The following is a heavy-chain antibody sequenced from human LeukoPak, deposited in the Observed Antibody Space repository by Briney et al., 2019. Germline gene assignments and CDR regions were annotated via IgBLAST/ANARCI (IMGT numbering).Heavy chain of an antibody. CDR2: ISSSSSYI. Sequence: GGSLRLSCAASGFTFSSYSMNWVRQAPGKGLERVSSISSSSSYIYYADSVKGRFTISRDNAKNSLYLQMNSLRAEDTAVYYCARDHVGTTSFWSGYYIWFDPWGQGTLVTVSS. CDR1: GFTFSSYS. V-gene: IGHV3-21*01. CDR3: ARDHVGTTSFWSGYYIWFDP. J-gene: IGHJ5*02. D-gene: IGHD3-3*01.